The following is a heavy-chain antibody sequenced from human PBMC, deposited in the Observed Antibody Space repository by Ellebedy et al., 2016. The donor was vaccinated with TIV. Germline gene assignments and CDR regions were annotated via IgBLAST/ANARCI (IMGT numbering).Heavy chain of an antibody. V-gene: IGHV4-39*01. Sequence: MPSETLSLTCSVSGGSISNRNYYWGWIRQPPGKGLERIGSISYSGSTYYNSSLKRRVTISVDTSKNQFSLKLSSVTAADTAVNYCAVTYYDFWSGNDAFDIWGQGTMVTVSS. D-gene: IGHD3-3*01. CDR3: AVTYYDFWSGNDAFDI. CDR2: ISYSGST. J-gene: IGHJ3*02. CDR1: GGSISNRNYY.